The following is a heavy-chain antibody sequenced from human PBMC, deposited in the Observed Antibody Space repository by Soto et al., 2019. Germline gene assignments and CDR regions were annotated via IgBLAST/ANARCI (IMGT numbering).Heavy chain of an antibody. V-gene: IGHV1-18*01. J-gene: IGHJ4*02. Sequence: QGHLVQSGAEVKKPGASVKVSCKASGYTFTSYGITWVRQAPGQGLEWMGWISAHNGNTDYAQKLQGRVIVTRDTSTSTAYMELRSMRSDDTAVYYCARGGYGDYWGQGALVTVSS. CDR3: ARGGYGDY. D-gene: IGHD1-1*01. CDR1: GYTFTSYG. CDR2: ISAHNGNT.